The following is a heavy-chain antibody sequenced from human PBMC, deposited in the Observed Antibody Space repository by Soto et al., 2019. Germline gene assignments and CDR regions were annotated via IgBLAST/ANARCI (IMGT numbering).Heavy chain of an antibody. D-gene: IGHD3-22*01. CDR3: ARDRAYYYDSSGYYFGWFDP. CDR1: GFTFSDYY. J-gene: IGHJ5*02. CDR2: ISSSGSTI. Sequence: VGSLRLSCAASGFTFSDYYMSWIRQAPGKGLEWVSYISSSGSTIYYADSVKGRFTISRDNAKNSLYLQMNSLRAEDTAVYYCARDRAYYYDSSGYYFGWFDPWGQGTLVTVSS. V-gene: IGHV3-11*01.